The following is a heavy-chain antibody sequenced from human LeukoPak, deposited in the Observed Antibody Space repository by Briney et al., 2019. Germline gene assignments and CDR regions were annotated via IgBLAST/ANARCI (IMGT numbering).Heavy chain of an antibody. D-gene: IGHD1-26*01. CDR2: IRDSAYRT. J-gene: IGHJ4*02. V-gene: IGHV3-23*01. CDR1: RFTFSNYA. Sequence: PGGSLRLSCAASRFTFSNYAMSWVRQAPGKGLEWVSSIRDSAYRTYYADSVKGRFTISRDNSKNTLYLQMNSLRAEDTALYYCASGGIYYGAAFDFWGQGTLVTVSS. CDR3: ASGGIYYGAAFDF.